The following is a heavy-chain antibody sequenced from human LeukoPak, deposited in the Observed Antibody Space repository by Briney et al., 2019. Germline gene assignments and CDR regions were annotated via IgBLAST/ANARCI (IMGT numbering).Heavy chain of an antibody. CDR1: GGSISSYY. CDR3: ARAGIGYCTNGVCLFPFDY. D-gene: IGHD2-8*01. CDR2: IYTSGST. Sequence: SETLSLTCTVSGGSISSYYWSWIRQPAGKGLEWIGRIYTSGSTNYNPSLKSRVTMSVDTSKNQFSLKLSSVTAADTAVYYCARAGIGYCTNGVCLFPFDYWDQGTLVTVSS. V-gene: IGHV4-4*07. J-gene: IGHJ4*02.